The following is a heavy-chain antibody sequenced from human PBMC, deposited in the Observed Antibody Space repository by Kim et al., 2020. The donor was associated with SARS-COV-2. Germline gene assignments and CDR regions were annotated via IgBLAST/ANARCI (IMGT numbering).Heavy chain of an antibody. D-gene: IGHD7-27*01. V-gene: IGHV3-13*04. Sequence: GGSLRLSCAASGFTFSSYDMHWVRQATGKGLEWVSAIGTAGDTYYPGSVKGRLTISRENAKNSLYLQMNSLRAGDTAVYYCARQSLDWGSGAFDIWGQGTMVTVSS. CDR2: IGTAGDT. CDR1: GFTFSSYD. J-gene: IGHJ3*02. CDR3: ARQSLDWGSGAFDI.